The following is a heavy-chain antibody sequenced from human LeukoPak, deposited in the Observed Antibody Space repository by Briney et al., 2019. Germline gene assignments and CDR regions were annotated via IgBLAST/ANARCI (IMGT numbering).Heavy chain of an antibody. D-gene: IGHD6-19*01. CDR2: ISGSGGST. CDR3: AKEGIAVAGGFDP. J-gene: IGHJ5*02. V-gene: IGHV3-23*01. CDR1: GFTLSSYG. Sequence: GGSLRLSCAASGFTLSSYGMSWVRQAPGKGLEWVSAISGSGGSTYYADSVKGRFTISRDNSKNTLYRQMNCLRAEHTAVYYCAKEGIAVAGGFDPWGQGALVTVSS.